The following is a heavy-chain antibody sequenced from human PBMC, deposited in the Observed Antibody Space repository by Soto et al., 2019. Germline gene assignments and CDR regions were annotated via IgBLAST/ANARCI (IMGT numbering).Heavy chain of an antibody. CDR2: IIPIFGTA. D-gene: IGHD3-22*01. Sequence: ASVKVSCKASGGSFSSYAISWVRQAPGQGLEWMGGIIPIFGTANYAQKFQGRVTITADESTSTAYMELSSLRSEDTAAYYCASTTRDRYYDSSGYYRVWGQGTLVTVSS. V-gene: IGHV1-69*13. CDR1: GGSFSSYA. J-gene: IGHJ4*02. CDR3: ASTTRDRYYDSSGYYRV.